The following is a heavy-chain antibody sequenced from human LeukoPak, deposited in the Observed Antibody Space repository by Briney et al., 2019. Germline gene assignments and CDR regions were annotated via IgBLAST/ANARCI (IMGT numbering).Heavy chain of an antibody. D-gene: IGHD1-1*01. J-gene: IGHJ5*02. CDR3: ARELRQYNWNDRGCNWFDP. V-gene: IGHV1-69*06. CDR1: GGTFSSYA. CDR2: IIPIFGTA. Sequence: GASVKVSCKASGGTFSSYAISWVRQAPGQGLEWMGGIIPIFGTANYAQKFQGRVTITADKSTSTAYMELSSLRSEDTAVYYCARELRQYNWNDRGCNWFDPWGQGTLVTVSS.